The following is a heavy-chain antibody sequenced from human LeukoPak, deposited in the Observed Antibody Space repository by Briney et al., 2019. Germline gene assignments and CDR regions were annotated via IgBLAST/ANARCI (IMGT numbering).Heavy chain of an antibody. V-gene: IGHV4-39*07. CDR3: ARRGQRGNYYGSGSYRNFHFDY. CDR1: GGSISSSSYY. J-gene: IGHJ4*02. CDR2: IYYSGST. D-gene: IGHD3-10*01. Sequence: PSETLSLTCTVSGGSISSSSYYWGWIRQPPGKGLEWIGSIYYSGSTYYNPSLKSRVTISVDTSKNQFSLKLSSVTAADTAVYYCARRGQRGNYYGSGSYRNFHFDYWGQGTLVTVSS.